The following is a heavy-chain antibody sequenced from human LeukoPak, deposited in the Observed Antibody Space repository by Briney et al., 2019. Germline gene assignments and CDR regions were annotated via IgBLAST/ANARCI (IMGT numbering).Heavy chain of an antibody. Sequence: SETLSLTCTVSGGSISSYYWSWIRQPPGKGLEWIGYIYYSGSTNYNPSLKSRVTISVDTSKNQFSLKLSSVTAADTAVYYCASYYHGSSGYYLDYWGQGTLVTVSS. D-gene: IGHD3-22*01. CDR3: ASYYHGSSGYYLDY. J-gene: IGHJ4*02. CDR1: GGSISSYY. CDR2: IYYSGST. V-gene: IGHV4-59*01.